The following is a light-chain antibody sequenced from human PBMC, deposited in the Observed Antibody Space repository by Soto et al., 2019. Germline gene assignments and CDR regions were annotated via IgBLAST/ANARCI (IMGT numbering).Light chain of an antibody. Sequence: EIVLTQSPATLSWSPGERATLSCMAIQSVTNYLAWYQQKPGQAPRLLIYDASTRATGIPARFSGSGSGTDFTITISSLEPEDFAVYYCQQRSTWPPTFGGGTKVEIK. CDR3: QQRSTWPPT. CDR2: DAS. J-gene: IGKJ4*01. CDR1: QSVTNY. V-gene: IGKV3-11*01.